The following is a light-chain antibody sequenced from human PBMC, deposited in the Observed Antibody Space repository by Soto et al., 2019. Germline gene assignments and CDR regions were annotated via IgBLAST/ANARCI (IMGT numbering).Light chain of an antibody. CDR2: EVT. V-gene: IGLV2-8*01. Sequence: QSALAQPPSTSGSPGQSVTISCNGTSSDVGGYDYVSWYQQHPGKAPKLMIYEVTKRPSGVPDRFSGSKSGNTASLTVSGLQADDEADYYCSSYAGSIYVFGTGTKVTVL. CDR3: SSYAGSIYV. J-gene: IGLJ1*01. CDR1: SSDVGGYDY.